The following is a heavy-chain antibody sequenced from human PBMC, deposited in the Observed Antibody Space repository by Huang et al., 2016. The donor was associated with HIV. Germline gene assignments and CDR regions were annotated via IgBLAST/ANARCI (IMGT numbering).Heavy chain of an antibody. J-gene: IGHJ4*02. Sequence: QVQLQESGAGLVKPSETLSLTCTVSGASIREHYWSWVRQPPGKGLGWIGIINHRGATNFGPSLRSRFAISIDTSKNQFSLRLTSVTVADTAVYYCARLRGSPLDYWGQGVLVTVSS. CDR2: INHRGAT. CDR3: ARLRGSPLDY. V-gene: IGHV4-59*11. D-gene: IGHD3-10*01. CDR1: GASIREHY.